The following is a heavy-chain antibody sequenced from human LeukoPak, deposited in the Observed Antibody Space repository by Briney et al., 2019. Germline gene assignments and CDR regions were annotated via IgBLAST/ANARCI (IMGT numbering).Heavy chain of an antibody. J-gene: IGHJ4*02. CDR2: ISGSGGST. CDR3: AKVGDGYNSIDY. CDR1: GFTFSSYA. V-gene: IGHV3-23*01. D-gene: IGHD5-24*01. Sequence: GGSLRLSCAASGFTFSSYAMSWVCQAPGKGLEWVSAISGSGGSTYYADSVKGRFTISRDNSKNTLYLQMNSLRAEDTAVYYCAKVGDGYNSIDYWGQGTLVTVSS.